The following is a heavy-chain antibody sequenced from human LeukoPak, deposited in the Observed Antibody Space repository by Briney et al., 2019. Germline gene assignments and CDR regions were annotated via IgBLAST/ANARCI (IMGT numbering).Heavy chain of an antibody. CDR1: GSTPGSLG. V-gene: IGHV3-30*02. J-gene: IGHJ4*02. Sequence: GGSLSPSWLPYGSTPGSLGMHWSGQAPGRGLEWVEFIRYDRSNKYYADSVKGRFTTSRDNSKNTMYLQMNSLRAEDTAVYYCAKDRPSPTRNDYWGQGTLVTVSS. CDR3: AKDRPSPTRNDY. CDR2: IRYDRSNK.